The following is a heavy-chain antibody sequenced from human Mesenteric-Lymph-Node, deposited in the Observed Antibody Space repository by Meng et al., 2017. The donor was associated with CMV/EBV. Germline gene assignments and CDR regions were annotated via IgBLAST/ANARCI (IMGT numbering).Heavy chain of an antibody. CDR1: GFTVSSNY. D-gene: IGHD3-3*01. CDR3: ARDLRFGDYYYGMDV. V-gene: IGHV3-66*02. CDR2: IYSGGST. J-gene: IGHJ6*02. Sequence: GESLKIFCAASGFTVSSNYMSWVRQAPGKGLEWVSVIYSGGSTYYADSVKGRFTISRDNSKNTLYLQMNSLRAEDTAAYYCARDLRFGDYYYGMDVWGQGTTVTVSS.